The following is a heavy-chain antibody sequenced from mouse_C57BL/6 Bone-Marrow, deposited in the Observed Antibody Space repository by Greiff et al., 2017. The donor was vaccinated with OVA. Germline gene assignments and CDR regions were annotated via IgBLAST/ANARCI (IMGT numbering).Heavy chain of an antibody. CDR2: IYPGDGDT. CDR1: GYAFSSYW. CDR3: ARGGWDYGYFDD. V-gene: IGHV1-80*01. D-gene: IGHD1-1*01. Sequence: VQLQQSGAELVKPGASVKISCKASGYAFSSYWMNWVKQRPGKGLEWIGQIYPGDGDTNYNGKFKGKATLTADKSSSTAYMQLSSLTSEDSAVYFCARGGWDYGYFDDWGQGTTLTVSS. J-gene: IGHJ2*01.